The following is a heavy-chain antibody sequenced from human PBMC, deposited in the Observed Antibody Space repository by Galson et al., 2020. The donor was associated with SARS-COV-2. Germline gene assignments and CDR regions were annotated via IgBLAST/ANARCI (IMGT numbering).Heavy chain of an antibody. V-gene: IGHV1-2*02. J-gene: IGHJ4*02. CDR3: ARGLSYYSDNSGYYLFDN. CDR1: GYPFIGYY. D-gene: IGHD3-22*01. CDR2: INPNSGET. Sequence: GESLKISCKASGYPFIGYYMHWVRQAPGQGLEWMGWINPNSGETKYVQKFQDRVTMSRDTSINTAYMDLTNLRSDDTAVYYCARGLSYYSDNSGYYLFDNWGQGALVTVSS.